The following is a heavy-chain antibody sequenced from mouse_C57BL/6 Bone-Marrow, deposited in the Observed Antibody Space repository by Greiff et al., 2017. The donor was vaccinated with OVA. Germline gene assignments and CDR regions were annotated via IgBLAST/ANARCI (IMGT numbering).Heavy chain of an antibody. CDR1: GFSLTSYA. CDR2: RFTLLGT. J-gene: IGHJ3*01. V-gene: IGHV2-9-1*01. CDR3: AKRGYGNYEGFAY. D-gene: IGHD2-1*01. Sequence: QVQLKESGPGLVAPSQSLSITCTVSGFSLTSYAISWVPPHPLNFRDWTAARFTLLGTNYNPTLKSRLSISKDNSKSQAFLKMNSLQTDDTAMYYSAKRGYGNYEGFAYWGQGTLVTVSA.